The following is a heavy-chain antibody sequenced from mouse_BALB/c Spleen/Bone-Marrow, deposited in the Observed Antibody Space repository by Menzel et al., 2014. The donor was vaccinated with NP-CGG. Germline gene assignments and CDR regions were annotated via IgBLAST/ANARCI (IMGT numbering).Heavy chain of an antibody. CDR3: ARCLTGTSALDF. CDR1: GYAFTNYL. V-gene: IGHV1-54*01. J-gene: IGHJ4*01. D-gene: IGHD4-1*01. CDR2: INPGSGGT. Sequence: QVRLQQSGAELVRPGTSVKVSCKASGYAFTNYLIEWVKQRPGQGLEWIGVINPGSGGTNYNEKFRGKATLTADKSSSTAYMQLSSLTSDDSAVYFCARCLTGTSALDFWGQGTSVTVSS.